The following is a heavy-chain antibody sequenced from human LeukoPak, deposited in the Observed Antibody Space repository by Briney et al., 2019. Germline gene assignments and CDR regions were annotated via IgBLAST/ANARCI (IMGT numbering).Heavy chain of an antibody. CDR2: IKSKTDGETT. CDR3: TAGGYGGQFDY. Sequence: PGGSLRLSCAASGFAFSNAWMSWVRQAPGKGLEWVGRIKSKTDGETTDYAAPVKGRFTISRDDSKNTLYLQMNSLKTEDTAFYYWTAGGYGGQFDYWGQGTLVTVSS. CDR1: GFAFSNAW. V-gene: IGHV3-15*01. D-gene: IGHD5-12*01. J-gene: IGHJ4*02.